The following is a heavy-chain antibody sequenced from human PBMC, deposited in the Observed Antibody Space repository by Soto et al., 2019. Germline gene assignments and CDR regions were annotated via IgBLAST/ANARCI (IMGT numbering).Heavy chain of an antibody. CDR2: ISSNGGTT. Sequence: EVQLAESGGGMVQPGGSLRLSCVASGFTFSSYDMHWVRQAPGKGLEYVSSISSNGGTTYYGNSVKGRFTISRDNSKNTLYLQXGXLRAEDMAVYYCARRVSGNYDYWGQGTLVTVSS. J-gene: IGHJ4*02. V-gene: IGHV3-64*01. CDR3: ARRVSGNYDY. CDR1: GFTFSSYD. D-gene: IGHD1-7*01.